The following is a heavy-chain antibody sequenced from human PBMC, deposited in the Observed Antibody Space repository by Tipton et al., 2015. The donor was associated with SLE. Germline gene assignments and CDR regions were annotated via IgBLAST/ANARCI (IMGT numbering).Heavy chain of an antibody. CDR3: ARHDKVFRFLEFDY. CDR1: GGSISSYY. Sequence: PGLVKPSETLSPTCTVSGGSISSYYWSWIRQPPGKGLEWIGDLYSSGSTNYNPSLKSRVTISVDTSKNQLSLKLSSVTAADTAVYYCARHDKVFRFLEFDYWGQGTLVTVSS. J-gene: IGHJ4*02. D-gene: IGHD3-3*01. CDR2: LYSSGST. V-gene: IGHV4-59*08.